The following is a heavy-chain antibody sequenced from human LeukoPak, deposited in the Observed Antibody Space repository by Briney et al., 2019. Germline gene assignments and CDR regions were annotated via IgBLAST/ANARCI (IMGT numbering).Heavy chain of an antibody. CDR2: IYPGDSDT. CDR1: GYSFTSYW. Sequence: GESLKISCKGSGYSFTSYWIGWVRQMPGKGLEWMGIIYPGDSDTRYSPSFQGQVTISADKSISTAYLQWSSLKASATAMYYCARYGAQQLAYFQHWGQGTLVTVSS. CDR3: ARYGAQQLAYFQH. J-gene: IGHJ1*01. D-gene: IGHD6-13*01. V-gene: IGHV5-51*01.